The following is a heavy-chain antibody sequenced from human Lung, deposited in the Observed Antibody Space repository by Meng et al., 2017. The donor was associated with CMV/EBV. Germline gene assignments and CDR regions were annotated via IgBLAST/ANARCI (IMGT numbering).Heavy chain of an antibody. V-gene: IGHV4-61*03. J-gene: IGHJ6*02. CDR1: GGSVSSISYY. CDR2: ISYGGST. D-gene: IGHD2-2*01. Sequence: SETLSLXXTVSGGSVSSISYYWSWIRQPPGKGLEWIGYISYGGSTIYNPSLKSRVTISEDTSKTHFSLKLSSVTAADTAVYYCARMTAALRYGMDVWGLRTTVXVSS. CDR3: ARMTAALRYGMDV.